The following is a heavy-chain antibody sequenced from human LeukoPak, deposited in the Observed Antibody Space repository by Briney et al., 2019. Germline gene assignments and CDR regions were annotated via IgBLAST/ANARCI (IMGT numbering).Heavy chain of an antibody. CDR2: IYHSGST. CDR1: GGSISSGGYS. V-gene: IGHV4-30-2*01. CDR3: ARGYCSGGSCYPDP. D-gene: IGHD2-15*01. Sequence: SETLSLTCAVSGGSISSGGYSWSWIRQPPGKGLEWIGYIYHSGSTYYNPSLKGRVTISVDRSKNQFSLKLSSVTAADTAVYYCARGYCSGGSCYPDPWGQGTLVTVSS. J-gene: IGHJ5*02.